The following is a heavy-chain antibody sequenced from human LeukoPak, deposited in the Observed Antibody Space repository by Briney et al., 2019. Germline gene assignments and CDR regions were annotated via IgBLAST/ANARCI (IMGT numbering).Heavy chain of an antibody. CDR2: INPSGGRT. J-gene: IGHJ4*02. Sequence: ASLKVSCKASGYTFTSDYIHWVRQAPGRGLEWLGIINPSGGRTNYGQNFQGRVTMTRDTYTSTVYMELSSLRSEDTAVYYCARGSRLLDYWGQGTLVTVSS. CDR1: GYTFTSDY. CDR3: ARGSRLLDY. V-gene: IGHV1-46*01. D-gene: IGHD5-12*01.